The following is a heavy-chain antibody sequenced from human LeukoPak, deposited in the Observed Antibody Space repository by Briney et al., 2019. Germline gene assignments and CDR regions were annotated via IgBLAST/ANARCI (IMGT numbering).Heavy chain of an antibody. CDR2: LYRSGST. D-gene: IGHD3-9*01. Sequence: SETLSLTCTVSGDSISSTNYYWGWIRQPPGKGLEWIGHLYRSGSTYYNPSLKSRVTMSLDTSKNQFFLDLTSVTAADTAVFYCARVDWVIDYWGQGILVTVSS. J-gene: IGHJ4*02. V-gene: IGHV4-39*07. CDR3: ARVDWVIDY. CDR1: GDSISSTNYY.